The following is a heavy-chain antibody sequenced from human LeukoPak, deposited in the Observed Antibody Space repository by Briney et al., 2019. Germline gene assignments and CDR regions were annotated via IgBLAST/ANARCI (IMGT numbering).Heavy chain of an antibody. V-gene: IGHV3-74*01. Sequence: GGSLRLSCAASGFTFSIYWVHWVRQAPGKGLVWVSSINSDGSSTNYAGSVKGRFTTSRDNAKNTLYLQINSLRAEGTAVYYCARDSGYSPDYWGQGTLVTVSS. CDR2: INSDGSST. D-gene: IGHD3-22*01. J-gene: IGHJ4*02. CDR1: GFTFSIYW. CDR3: ARDSGYSPDY.